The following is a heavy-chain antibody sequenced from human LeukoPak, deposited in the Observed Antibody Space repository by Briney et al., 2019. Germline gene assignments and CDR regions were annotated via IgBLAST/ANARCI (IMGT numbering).Heavy chain of an antibody. CDR2: IRYDGSYK. CDR1: GFSFSSYG. J-gene: IGHJ3*02. CDR3: ARAQYCSGGSCYRVLHAFDI. V-gene: IGHV3-30*02. D-gene: IGHD2-15*01. Sequence: GGSLRLSCAASGFSFSSYGMHWVRQAPGKGLEWVAFIRYDGSYKYYADSVKGRFTISRDNAKNSLYLQMNSLRAEDTAVYYCARAQYCSGGSCYRVLHAFDIWGQGTMVTVSS.